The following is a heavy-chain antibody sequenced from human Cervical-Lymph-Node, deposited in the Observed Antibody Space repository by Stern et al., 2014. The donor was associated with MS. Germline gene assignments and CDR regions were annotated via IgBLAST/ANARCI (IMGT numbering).Heavy chain of an antibody. V-gene: IGHV5-51*01. CDR1: GYSFTSYW. CDR3: ARHRWELLDAFDI. Sequence: VQLVESGAEVKKPGESLKISCKGSGYSFTSYWIGWVRQMPGKGLEWMGIIYPGDPDTRYSPSFQGQFTISADKSISTAYLQWSSLKASDTAMYYCARHRWELLDAFDIWGQGTMVTVSS. J-gene: IGHJ3*02. D-gene: IGHD1-26*01. CDR2: IYPGDPDT.